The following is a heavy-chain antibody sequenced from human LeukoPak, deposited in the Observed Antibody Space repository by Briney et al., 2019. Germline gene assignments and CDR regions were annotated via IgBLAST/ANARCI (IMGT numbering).Heavy chain of an antibody. J-gene: IGHJ4*02. CDR3: ARGDRSGPWDY. Sequence: SETLSLTCTVSGGSLSRYYWSWIREPPGKGLEWIGHIYYSGNTNYNPSLKSRVTISVDTSKNQFSLKLSSVTAADTAVYHCARGDRSGPWDYWGQGTLVTVSS. CDR1: GGSLSRYY. CDR2: IYYSGNT. D-gene: IGHD3-22*01. V-gene: IGHV4-59*01.